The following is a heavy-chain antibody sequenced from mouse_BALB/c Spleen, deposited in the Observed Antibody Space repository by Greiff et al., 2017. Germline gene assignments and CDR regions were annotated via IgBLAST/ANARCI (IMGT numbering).Heavy chain of an antibody. J-gene: IGHJ4*01. CDR1: GFTFSSYA. D-gene: IGHD2-1*01. Sequence: EVMLVESGGGLVKPGGSLKLSCAASGFTFSSYAMSWVRQTPEKRLEWVATISSGGSYTYYPDSVKGRFTISRDNAKNTLYLQMSSLRSEDTAMYYCARPGNYDAMDYWGQGTSVTVSS. CDR2: ISSGGSYT. CDR3: ARPGNYDAMDY. V-gene: IGHV5-9-1*01.